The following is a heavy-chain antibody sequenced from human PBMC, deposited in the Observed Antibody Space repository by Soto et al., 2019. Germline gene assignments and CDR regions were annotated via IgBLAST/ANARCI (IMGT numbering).Heavy chain of an antibody. D-gene: IGHD6-19*01. V-gene: IGHV4-34*01. CDR3: ARGGSSDWQVAFDF. Sequence: PSGTLSLTCTVYGGSFSVYFWNWIRHSPGKGLEWIGKVNHNGRNNYNPSLKSRVTISMDMSKNQFSLKLTSVTAADTAVYYCARGGSSDWQVAFDFWGQGTMVTVSS. J-gene: IGHJ3*01. CDR2: VNHNGRN. CDR1: GGSFSVYF.